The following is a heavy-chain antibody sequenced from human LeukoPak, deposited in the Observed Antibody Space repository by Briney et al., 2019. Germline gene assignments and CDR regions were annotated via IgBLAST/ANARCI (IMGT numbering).Heavy chain of an antibody. D-gene: IGHD3-9*01. J-gene: IGHJ5*02. V-gene: IGHV3-23*01. Sequence: GGSLRLSCAASGFTFSSYAMNWVRQAPGKGLEWVSGICACGGSTYYADSVKGRFTISRDNSKNTLYVRMYRLRDEDTATYYYAKDRSAYFEWGAHPIDHWGQGTVVTVSS. CDR2: ICACGGST. CDR1: GFTFSSYA. CDR3: AKDRSAYFEWGAHPIDH.